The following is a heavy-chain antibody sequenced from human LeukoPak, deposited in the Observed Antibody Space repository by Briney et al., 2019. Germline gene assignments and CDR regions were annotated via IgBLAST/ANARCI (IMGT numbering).Heavy chain of an antibody. CDR1: GGSLNGHW. J-gene: IGHJ5*02. CDR2: VYYNGNS. V-gene: IGHV4-59*08. CDR3: AGLHFASAEEFDP. D-gene: IGHD6-25*01. Sequence: SETLSPTCTVSGGSLNGHWWSWIRQPPGKGLEWVGYVYYNGNSISHPSLNGRVSISLDTTKNQFSLNLTSVTAADTAVYYCAGLHFASAEEFDPWGQGTLVTVSS.